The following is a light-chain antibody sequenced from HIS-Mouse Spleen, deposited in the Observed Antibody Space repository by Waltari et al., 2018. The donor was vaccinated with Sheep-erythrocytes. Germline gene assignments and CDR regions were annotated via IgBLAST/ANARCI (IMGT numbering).Light chain of an antibody. J-gene: IGLJ1*01. CDR2: DVS. CDR3: CSYAGSYNHV. Sequence: QSALTQPCSVSGSPGQSVTISCTGTRSDVGGYNYVSWYQQPPGKAPKLMIYDVSKRPSGVPDRFSGSKSGNTASLTISGLQAEDEADYYCCSYAGSYNHVFATGTKVTVL. CDR1: RSDVGGYNY. V-gene: IGLV2-11*02.